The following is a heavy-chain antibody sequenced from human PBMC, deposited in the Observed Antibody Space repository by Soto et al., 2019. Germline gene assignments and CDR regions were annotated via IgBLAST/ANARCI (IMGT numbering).Heavy chain of an antibody. Sequence: PSETLSLTCAVYGGSFSGYYWSWIRQPPGKGLEWIGEINHSGSTNYNPSLKSRVTISVDTSKNQFSLKLSSVTAADTAVYYYARAHEEYCSGGSCYTMDVWGKGTTVTVSS. CDR2: INHSGST. V-gene: IGHV4-34*01. D-gene: IGHD2-15*01. J-gene: IGHJ6*03. CDR1: GGSFSGYY. CDR3: ARAHEEYCSGGSCYTMDV.